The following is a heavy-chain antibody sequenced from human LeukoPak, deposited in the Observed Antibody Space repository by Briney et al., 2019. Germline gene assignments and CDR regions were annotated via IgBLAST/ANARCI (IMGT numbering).Heavy chain of an antibody. J-gene: IGHJ3*02. CDR3: ARVEVVAASDDAFDI. CDR2: IYYSGST. D-gene: IGHD2-15*01. V-gene: IGHV4-30-4*08. Sequence: PSQTLSLTCTVSGGSIISNRHYWSWIRQPPGKGLEWIGYIYYSGSTYYNPSLKSRVTISVDTSKNQFSLKLSSVTAADTAVYYCARVEVVAASDDAFDIRGQGTMVTVSS. CDR1: GGSIISNRHY.